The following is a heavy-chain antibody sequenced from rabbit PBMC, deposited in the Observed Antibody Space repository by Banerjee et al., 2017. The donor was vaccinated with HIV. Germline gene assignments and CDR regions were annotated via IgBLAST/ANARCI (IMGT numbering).Heavy chain of an antibody. CDR2: INAGSGSA. CDR1: GFSFSSTYY. J-gene: IGHJ4*01. V-gene: IGHV1S40*01. CDR3: ARDGIGWGGDL. D-gene: IGHD4-1*01. Sequence: QSLEESGGDLVKPGASLTLTCTASGFSFSSTYYMCWVRQAPGKGLEWIGCINAGSGSAYYASWAKGRFTISKTSSTTVTLQMTSLTAADTATYFCARDGIGWGGDLWGPGTLVTIS.